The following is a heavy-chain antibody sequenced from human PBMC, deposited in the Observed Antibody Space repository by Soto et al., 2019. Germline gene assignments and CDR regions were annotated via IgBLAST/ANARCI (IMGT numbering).Heavy chain of an antibody. CDR3: ARDFYSSSKYYYYGMDV. CDR1: GFTFSSYS. J-gene: IGHJ6*02. Sequence: GGSLRLSCAASGFTFSSYSMNWVRQAPGKGLEWVSYISSSSSTIYYADSVKGRFTISRDNAKNLLYLQMNSLRDEDTAVYYCARDFYSSSKYYYYGMDVWGQGTTVTVSS. CDR2: ISSSSSTI. V-gene: IGHV3-48*02. D-gene: IGHD6-6*01.